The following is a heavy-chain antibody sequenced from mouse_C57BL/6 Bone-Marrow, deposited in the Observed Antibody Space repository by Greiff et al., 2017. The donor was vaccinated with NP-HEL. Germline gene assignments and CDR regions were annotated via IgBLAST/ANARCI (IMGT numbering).Heavy chain of an antibody. CDR1: GYAFTNYL. Sequence: QVQLQQSGAELVRPGTSVKVSCKASGYAFTNYLIEWVKQRPGQGLEWIGVINPGSGGTNYNEKFKGKATLTADKSSSTAYMQRSSLASEDSAVYFCARSEVDYFDYWGQGTTLTVSS. CDR3: ARSEVDYFDY. V-gene: IGHV1-54*01. J-gene: IGHJ2*01. D-gene: IGHD1-3*01. CDR2: INPGSGGT.